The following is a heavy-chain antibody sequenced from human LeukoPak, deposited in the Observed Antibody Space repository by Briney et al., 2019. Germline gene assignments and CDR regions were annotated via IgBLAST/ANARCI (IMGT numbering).Heavy chain of an antibody. D-gene: IGHD4-11*01. V-gene: IGHV3-21*01. CDR3: ARVDYSNELDY. CDR1: GFTFSSYS. Sequence: PGPSPRLSCAASGFTFSSYSMTSVRQAPGKGLEWVSSISSISSYIYYADSVKGRFTISRDNGKNSLYLQMNSLRAEETAVYYCARVDYSNELDYWGQGTLVTVSS. CDR2: ISSISSYI. J-gene: IGHJ4*02.